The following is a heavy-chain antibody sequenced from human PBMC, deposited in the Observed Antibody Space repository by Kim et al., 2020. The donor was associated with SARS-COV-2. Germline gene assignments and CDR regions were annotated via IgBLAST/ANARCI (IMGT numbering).Heavy chain of an antibody. CDR3: ARHSSGWYVGESLYFDY. V-gene: IGHV4-59*08. CDR1: GGSISSYY. CDR2: IYYSGST. D-gene: IGHD6-19*01. Sequence: SETLSLTCTVSGGSISSYYWSWIRQPPGKGLEWIGYIYYSGSTNYNPSLKSRVTISVDTSKNQFSLKLSSVTAADTAVYYCARHSSGWYVGESLYFDYWGQGTLVTVSS. J-gene: IGHJ4*02.